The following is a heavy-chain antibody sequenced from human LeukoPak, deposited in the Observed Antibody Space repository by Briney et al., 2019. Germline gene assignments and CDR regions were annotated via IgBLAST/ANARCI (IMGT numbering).Heavy chain of an antibody. J-gene: IGHJ4*02. V-gene: IGHV3-9*01. CDR3: AKDYGYSSSWYDY. Sequence: GRSLRLSCEASGFTFDDYGMPWVRQAPGKGLEWVSTISWNSASVGYVDSVKGRFTISRDNAKKTLYLQMNSLRPEDTVLYYCAKDYGYSSSWYDYCGQGTLVTVSS. CDR1: GFTFDDYG. D-gene: IGHD6-13*01. CDR2: ISWNSASV.